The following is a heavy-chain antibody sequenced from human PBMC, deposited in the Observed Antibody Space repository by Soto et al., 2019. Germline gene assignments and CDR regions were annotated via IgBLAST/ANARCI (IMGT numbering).Heavy chain of an antibody. D-gene: IGHD2-2*01. J-gene: IGHJ4*02. V-gene: IGHV1-18*01. CDR1: GYSFTSYG. CDR2: ISGYNSDT. CDR3: ARDRCTGTSCYWKYFHN. Sequence: QVQLVQSGAEVKKPGASVKVSCKASGYSFTSYGISWVRQAPGQGLEWMGGISGYNSDTKYDQKFQGRVTMTTDTSTSTVYMELRTLRSDDTAVYYCARDRCTGTSCYWKYFHNWGQGTLVTVSS.